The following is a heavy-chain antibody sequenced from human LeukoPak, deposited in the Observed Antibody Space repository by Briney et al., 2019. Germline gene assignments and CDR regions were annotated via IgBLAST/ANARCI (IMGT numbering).Heavy chain of an antibody. D-gene: IGHD4-17*01. J-gene: IGHJ4*02. CDR3: ARATTVTTVGGEDY. CDR1: GGTFSSYA. Sequence: ASVKVSCKASGGTFSSYAISWVRQAPGQGLEWMGGIIPIFGTANYAQKFQGRVTITTDASTSTAYMELSSLRSEDTAVYYCARATTVTTVGGEDYWGQGTLVTVSS. CDR2: IIPIFGTA. V-gene: IGHV1-69*05.